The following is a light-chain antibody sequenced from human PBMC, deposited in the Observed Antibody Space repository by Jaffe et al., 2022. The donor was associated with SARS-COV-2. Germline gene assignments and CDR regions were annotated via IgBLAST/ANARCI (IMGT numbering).Light chain of an antibody. J-gene: IGKJ5*01. CDR1: QSVSSY. CDR2: DAS. CDR3: QQRSNRIT. V-gene: IGKV3-11*01. Sequence: EIALTQSPATLSLSPGERATLSCRASQSVSSYLAWYQQKPGQAPRLLIYDASNRATGIPARFSGSGSGTDFTLTISSLEPEDFAVYYCQQRSNRITFGQGTRLEIK.